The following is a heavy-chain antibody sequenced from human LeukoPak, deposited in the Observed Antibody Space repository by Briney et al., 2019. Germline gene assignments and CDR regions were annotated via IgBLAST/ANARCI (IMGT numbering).Heavy chain of an antibody. CDR3: ARSRHYYDSSGQLTFDY. Sequence: PSETLSLTCAVYGGSFSGYYWSWIRQPPGKGLEWIGEINHSGSTNYNPSLKSRVTISVATSKNQFSLKLSSVTAADTAVYYCARSRHYYDSSGQLTFDYWGQGTLVTVSS. CDR2: INHSGST. J-gene: IGHJ4*02. D-gene: IGHD3-22*01. V-gene: IGHV4-34*01. CDR1: GGSFSGYY.